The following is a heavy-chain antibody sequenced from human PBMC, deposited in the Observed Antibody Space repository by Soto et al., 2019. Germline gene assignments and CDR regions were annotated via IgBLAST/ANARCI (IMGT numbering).Heavy chain of an antibody. J-gene: IGHJ4*02. CDR2: IIPIFGTA. CDR1: GGTFSSYA. V-gene: IGHV1-69*13. D-gene: IGHD3-22*01. CDR3: ASVPLDYYDSSGYYYGY. Sequence: ASVKVSCKASGGTFSSYAISWVRQAPGQGLEWMGGIIPIFGTANYAQKFQGRVTITADESTSTAYMELSSLRSEDTAVYYCASVPLDYYDSSGYYYGYWGQGTLVTVSS.